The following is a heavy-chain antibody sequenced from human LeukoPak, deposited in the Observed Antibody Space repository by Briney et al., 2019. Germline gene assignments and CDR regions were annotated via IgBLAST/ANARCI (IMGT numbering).Heavy chain of an antibody. CDR2: IYPGDSDT. CDR1: GYRFTSYW. V-gene: IGHV5-51*01. J-gene: IGHJ4*02. CDR3: ARRERYYGSADF. Sequence: GESLKISCKGSGYRFTSYWFGWVRQMPGKGLEWMGNIYPGDSDTRYSPSFQGQVTISADKSISTAYLQWSSLKASDTAMYYCARRERYYGSADFWGQGTLVTVSS. D-gene: IGHD3-10*01.